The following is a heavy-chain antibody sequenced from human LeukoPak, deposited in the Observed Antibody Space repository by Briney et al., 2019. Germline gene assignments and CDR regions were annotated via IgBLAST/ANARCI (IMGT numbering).Heavy chain of an antibody. CDR2: ISSSSSTI. CDR3: ARDLITMIVEGYYYYYGMDV. Sequence: GGSLRLSCAASGFTFSSYSMNWVRQAPGKGLEWVSYISSSSSTIYYADSVKGRFTISRDNAKNSLYLQMNSLRAEDTAVYYCARDLITMIVEGYYYYYGMDVWGQGTTVTVSS. CDR1: GFTFSSYS. D-gene: IGHD3-22*01. J-gene: IGHJ6*02. V-gene: IGHV3-48*04.